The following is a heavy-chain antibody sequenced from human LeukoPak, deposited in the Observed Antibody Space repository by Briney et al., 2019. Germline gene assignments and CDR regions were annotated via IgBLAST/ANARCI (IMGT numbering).Heavy chain of an antibody. CDR3: AREQVMYYDVLTGYSRPYNWFDP. J-gene: IGHJ5*02. D-gene: IGHD3-9*01. CDR2: IYYSGST. Sequence: PSETLSLTCTVSGGSISSYYWSWIRQPPGKGLEWIGYIYYSGSTNYNPSLKSRVTISVDTSKNQFSLKLSSVTAADTAVYYCAREQVMYYDVLTGYSRPYNWFDPWGQGTLVTVSS. V-gene: IGHV4-59*01. CDR1: GGSISSYY.